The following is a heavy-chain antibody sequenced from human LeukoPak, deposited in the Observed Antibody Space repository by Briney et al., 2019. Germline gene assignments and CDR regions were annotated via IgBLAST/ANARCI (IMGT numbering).Heavy chain of an antibody. CDR3: ARGDTMIVGNWFDP. CDR2: INPNSGGT. V-gene: IGHV1-2*02. CDR1: GYTFTSYA. Sequence: ASVKVSCKASGYTFTSYAMNWVRQAPGQGLEWMGWINPNSGGTNYAQKFQGRVTMTRDTSISTAYMELSRLRSDDTAVYYCARGDTMIVGNWFDPWGQGTLVTVSS. J-gene: IGHJ5*02. D-gene: IGHD3-22*01.